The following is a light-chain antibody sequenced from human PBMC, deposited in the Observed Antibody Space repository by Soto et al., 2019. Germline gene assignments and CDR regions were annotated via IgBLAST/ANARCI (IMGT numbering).Light chain of an antibody. J-gene: IGLJ7*01. CDR1: RSNIGSNY. CDR2: RNN. V-gene: IGLV1-47*01. CDR3: ATWDDSLSGAV. Sequence: QSVLTQPPSTSGTPGQKVTISCSGGRSNIGSNYVYWYQQLPGTAPKLLIYRNNQRPSGVPDRFSGSKSCTSASLAISGLRSEDDADYYCATWDDSLSGAVFGGGTQLTVL.